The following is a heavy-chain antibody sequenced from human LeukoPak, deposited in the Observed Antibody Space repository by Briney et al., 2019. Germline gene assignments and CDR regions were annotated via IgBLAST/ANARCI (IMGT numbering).Heavy chain of an antibody. D-gene: IGHD5/OR15-5a*01. CDR1: GGTFSSYA. CDR2: ISAYNGNT. V-gene: IGHV1-18*01. J-gene: IGHJ4*02. CDR3: ATASVYAMNEANKFDY. Sequence: ASVKVSCKASGGTFSSYAISWVRQAPGQGLEWMGWISAYNGNTNYAQKLQGRVTMTEDTSTDTAYMELSSLRSEDTAVYYCATASVYAMNEANKFDYWGQGTLVTVSS.